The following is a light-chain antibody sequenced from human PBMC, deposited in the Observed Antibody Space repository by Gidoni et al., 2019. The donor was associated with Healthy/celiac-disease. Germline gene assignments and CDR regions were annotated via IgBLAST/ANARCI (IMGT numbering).Light chain of an antibody. CDR3: SSYAGSKVV. CDR2: EVS. Sequence: QSALTQPPSASGSPGQSVTISCTGTSSDVGGYNYGSWYQQHPGKAPKLMIYEVSKRPSGVPDRFFGSKSGNTASLTVSGLQAEDEADYYCSSYAGSKVVFGGGTKLTVL. J-gene: IGLJ2*01. CDR1: SSDVGGYNY. V-gene: IGLV2-8*01.